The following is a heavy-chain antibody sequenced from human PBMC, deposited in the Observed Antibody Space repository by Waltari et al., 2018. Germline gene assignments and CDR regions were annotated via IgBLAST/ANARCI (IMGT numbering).Heavy chain of an antibody. CDR3: ARDGAAAAGLEY. CDR2: IFHTGNT. V-gene: IGHV4-31*03. CDR1: GGSISSGGYY. Sequence: QVQLQESGPGLVKPSQTLALTCSVPGGSISSGGYYWSWIRQHPGKGLEWIGYIFHTGNTFYNPSLKSRVTISVDTSKNQFSLRLTSVTAADTAVYYCARDGAAAAGLEYWGPGKLVTVSS. D-gene: IGHD6-25*01. J-gene: IGHJ4*02.